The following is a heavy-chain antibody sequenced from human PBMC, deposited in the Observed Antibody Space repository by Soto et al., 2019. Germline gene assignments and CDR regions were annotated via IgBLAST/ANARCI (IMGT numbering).Heavy chain of an antibody. Sequence: SETLSLTCTVTGDSINNRSYYWGGIRQPPGKGLEWIGSIYYSGSTYNNPSLKSRVSMSVDTSKNQFSLKLRSVTAADTALYYCARQRTSVVTQAYFDSWGQGSLVTV. J-gene: IGHJ4*02. CDR3: ARQRTSVVTQAYFDS. CDR2: IYYSGST. CDR1: GDSINNRSYY. D-gene: IGHD2-21*02. V-gene: IGHV4-39*01.